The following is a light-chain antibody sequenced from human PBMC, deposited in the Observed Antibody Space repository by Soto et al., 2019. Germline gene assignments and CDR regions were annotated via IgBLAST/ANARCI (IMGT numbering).Light chain of an antibody. CDR1: QSINNK. J-gene: IGKJ5*01. CDR2: GAS. Sequence: EIVMTQSPATLPVSPGERVTLSCRASQSINNKVAWYQQKPGQAPRLLIYGASTRATGISARFSGSGSGTEFTLTISSLQSEDFAVYYCQQYNNWPPITFGQGTRLEIK. CDR3: QQYNNWPPIT. V-gene: IGKV3-15*01.